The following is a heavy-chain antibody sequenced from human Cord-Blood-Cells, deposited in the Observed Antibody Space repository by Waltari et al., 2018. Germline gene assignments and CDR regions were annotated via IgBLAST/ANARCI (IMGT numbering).Heavy chain of an antibody. D-gene: IGHD1-26*01. CDR3: ARGYSGSPYYFDY. CDR2: IIPIFGTA. V-gene: IGHV1-69*01. CDR1: GGTFSSYA. Sequence: VQLVQSGAEVKTPGSWVEVSCTASGGTFSSYAIRWVRQAPGQGLEWMGGIIPIFGTANYAQKFQGRVTITADESTSTAYMELSSLRSEDTAVYYCARGYSGSPYYFDYWGQGTLVTVSS. J-gene: IGHJ4*02.